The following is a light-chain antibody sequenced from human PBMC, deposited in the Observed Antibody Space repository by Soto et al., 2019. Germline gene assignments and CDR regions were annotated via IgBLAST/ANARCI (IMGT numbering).Light chain of an antibody. V-gene: IGKV1-39*01. Sequence: DIQMTQSPSSLSASVGDRVTITCRASQSISSYLNWFQQKPGKAPKLLIYAASILQSGVQSRFSGSGSGTDFTLTISSLQPEDFATYYCQQSYSTPRTFGQGTTVEIK. CDR1: QSISSY. CDR3: QQSYSTPRT. CDR2: AAS. J-gene: IGKJ1*01.